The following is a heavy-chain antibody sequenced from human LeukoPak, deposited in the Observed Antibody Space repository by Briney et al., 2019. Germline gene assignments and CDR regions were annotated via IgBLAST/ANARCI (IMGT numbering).Heavy chain of an antibody. CDR2: ISSSSSYI. V-gene: IGHV3-21*01. CDR1: GFTFSSYS. D-gene: IGHD6-13*01. J-gene: IGHJ5*02. Sequence: GGSLRLSCAASGFTFSSYSMNWVRQAPGKGLEWVSSISSSSSYIYYADSVKGRFTISRDNAKNSLYLQMNSLRAEDTAVYYCARDENSSSRKYNWFDPWGQGTLVTVSS. CDR3: ARDENSSSRKYNWFDP.